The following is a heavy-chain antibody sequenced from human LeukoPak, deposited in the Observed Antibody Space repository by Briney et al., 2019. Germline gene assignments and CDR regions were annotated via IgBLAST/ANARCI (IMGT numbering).Heavy chain of an antibody. CDR1: GYTFTGYY. Sequence: ASVKVSCKASGYTFTGYYVHWVRQAPGQGLEWMGRINPNSGGTNYAQKFQGGVTMTRDTSISTAYMELSRLRSDDTAVYYCARSKSYYDSSGYDYWGQGTLVTVSS. J-gene: IGHJ4*02. D-gene: IGHD3-22*01. V-gene: IGHV1-2*06. CDR3: ARSKSYYDSSGYDY. CDR2: INPNSGGT.